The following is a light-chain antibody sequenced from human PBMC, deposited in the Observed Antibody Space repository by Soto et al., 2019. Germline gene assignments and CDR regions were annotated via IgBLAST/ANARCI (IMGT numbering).Light chain of an antibody. Sequence: ETVLTQCPGTLSLSPGETATLSCRASQSVASNSLAWYQQKPGQAPRLLVYGASGRATDIPDRFSGRGSGTDFTLTINRLEPEDFAVYYCQNYDTSPYTFGQGTKLEIK. J-gene: IGKJ2*01. CDR1: QSVASNS. V-gene: IGKV3-20*01. CDR2: GAS. CDR3: QNYDTSPYT.